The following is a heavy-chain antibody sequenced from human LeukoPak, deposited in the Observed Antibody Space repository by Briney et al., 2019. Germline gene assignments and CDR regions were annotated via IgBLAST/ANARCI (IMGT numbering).Heavy chain of an antibody. V-gene: IGHV4-61*01. CDR1: GGSVSSGSYY. Sequence: SETLSLTCTVSGGSVSSGSYYWSWIRQPPGKGLEWIGYIYYSGSTNYNPSLKSRVTISVDTSKNQFSLKLSSVTAADTAVYYCARADYSSSWYWDYNWFDPWGQGTLVTVSS. D-gene: IGHD6-13*01. CDR3: ARADYSSSWYWDYNWFDP. J-gene: IGHJ5*02. CDR2: IYYSGST.